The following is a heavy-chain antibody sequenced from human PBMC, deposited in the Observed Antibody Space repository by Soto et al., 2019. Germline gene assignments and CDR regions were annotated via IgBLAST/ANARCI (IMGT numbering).Heavy chain of an antibody. CDR3: TRRSGSYIISPDYYYGMDV. J-gene: IGHJ6*02. CDR2: IRSKANSYAT. Sequence: PXGSLRLSFAASGFTVSGSAMHWVRQASGKGLEWVGRIRSKANSYATAYAASVKGRFTISRDDSKNTAYLQMNSLKTEDTAVYYCTRRSGSYIISPDYYYGMDVWGQGTTVTVSS. CDR1: GFTVSGSA. V-gene: IGHV3-73*01. D-gene: IGHD1-26*01.